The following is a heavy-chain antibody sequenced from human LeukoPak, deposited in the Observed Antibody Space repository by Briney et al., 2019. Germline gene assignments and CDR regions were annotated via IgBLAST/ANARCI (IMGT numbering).Heavy chain of an antibody. CDR3: ARRVGGTSFRDY. D-gene: IGHD1-26*01. V-gene: IGHV4-39*01. J-gene: IGHJ4*02. Sequence: SETLSLTCTVSGGSISGNSYYWGWIRQPPGEWLEWIGNMYHGGSTYYNPSLKSRVTISRDTSKNQFSLKLSSVTAADTAVYYCARRVGGTSFRDYWGQGTLVTVSS. CDR2: MYHGGST. CDR1: GGSISGNSYY.